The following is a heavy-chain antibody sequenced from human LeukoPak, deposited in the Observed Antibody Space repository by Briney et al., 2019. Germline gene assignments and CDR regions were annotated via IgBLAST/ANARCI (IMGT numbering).Heavy chain of an antibody. J-gene: IGHJ6*03. Sequence: GASVKVSCKASGYTFTGYYMHWVRQAPGQGLEWMGWINPNSGGTNYAQKFQGRVTMTRDTSISTAYMELSRLRSDDTAVYYCATGTAMNYYYYYMDVWGKGTTVTISS. D-gene: IGHD5-18*01. CDR1: GYTFTGYY. CDR2: INPNSGGT. CDR3: ATGTAMNYYYYYMDV. V-gene: IGHV1-2*02.